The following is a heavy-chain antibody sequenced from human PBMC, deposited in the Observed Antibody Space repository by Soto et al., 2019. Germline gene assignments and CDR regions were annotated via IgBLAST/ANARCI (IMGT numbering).Heavy chain of an antibody. CDR2: ISYEGSNK. D-gene: IGHD1-26*01. CDR3: AKESESDSGSYYTTAYYYYYAMYV. Sequence: QVQLVESGGGVVQPGRSLRLSCAASGFTFSRYGMHWVRQAPGKGLEWVAVISYEGSNKYYADSVKGRFTISRDNSKNTLYLQMNSLRAEDTAVYYCAKESESDSGSYYTTAYYYYYAMYVWGQGTTVTVSS. J-gene: IGHJ6*02. V-gene: IGHV3-30*18. CDR1: GFTFSRYG.